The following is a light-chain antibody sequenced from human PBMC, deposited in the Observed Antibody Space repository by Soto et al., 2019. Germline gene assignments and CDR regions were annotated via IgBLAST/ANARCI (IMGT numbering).Light chain of an antibody. CDR1: SSDVGGYNY. V-gene: IGLV2-11*01. CDR3: CSSVGSYTSV. J-gene: IGLJ3*02. CDR2: DVS. Sequence: QSVLTQPRSVSGSPGQSVTISCTGTSSDVGGYNYVSWYQQHPGKAPKLMIYDVSKRPSGVPDRFSGSKSGNTASLTISGLPAEDEADYYCCSSVGSYTSVFGGGTKLTVL.